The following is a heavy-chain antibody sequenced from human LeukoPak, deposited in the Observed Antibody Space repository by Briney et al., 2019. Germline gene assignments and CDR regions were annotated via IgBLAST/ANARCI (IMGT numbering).Heavy chain of an antibody. J-gene: IGHJ6*03. CDR3: ARTVGATQYYYYYYYMDV. CDR2: INHSGST. V-gene: IGHV4-34*01. CDR1: GGSFSGYY. D-gene: IGHD1-26*01. Sequence: NPSETLSLTCAVYGGSFSGYYWSWIRQPPGKGLEWIGEINHSGSTNYNPSLKSRVTISVDTSKNQFSLKLSSVTAADTAVYYCARTVGATQYYYYYYYMDVWGKGTTVTVSS.